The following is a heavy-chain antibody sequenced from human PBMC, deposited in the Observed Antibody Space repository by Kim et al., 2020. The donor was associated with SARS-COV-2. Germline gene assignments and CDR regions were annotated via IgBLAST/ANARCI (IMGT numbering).Heavy chain of an antibody. CDR3: ARDYHSGSYALGYYYYGMDV. V-gene: IGHV4-59*01. CDR1: GGSISSYY. J-gene: IGHJ6*02. D-gene: IGHD1-26*01. Sequence: SETLSLTCTVSGGSISSYYWSWIRQPPGKGLEWIGYIYYSGSTNYNPSLKSRVTISVDTSKNQFSLKLSSVTAADTAVYYCARDYHSGSYALGYYYYGMDVWGQGTTVTVSS. CDR2: IYYSGST.